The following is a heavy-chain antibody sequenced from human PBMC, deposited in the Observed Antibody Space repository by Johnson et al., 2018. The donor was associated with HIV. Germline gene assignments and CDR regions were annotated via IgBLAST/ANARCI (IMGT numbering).Heavy chain of an antibody. CDR3: ASRSYGYVRHAFDI. CDR2: ISTSGGTI. Sequence: QVLLVESGGGLAKPGGSLRLSCAASGFTFNDYYMTWIRQAAGKGLEWVSYISTSGGTIDYVDSVKGRFTVSRDNAKNSLYQQMNSLRAEGTAGYYCASRSYGYVRHAFDIWGQGTMVTVSS. V-gene: IGHV3-11*04. CDR1: GFTFNDYY. J-gene: IGHJ3*02. D-gene: IGHD5-18*01.